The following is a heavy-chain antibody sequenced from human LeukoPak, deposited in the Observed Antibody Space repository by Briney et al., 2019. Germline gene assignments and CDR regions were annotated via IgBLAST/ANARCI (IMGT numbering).Heavy chain of an antibody. J-gene: IGHJ4*02. CDR3: ARHESSVVPSSFDY. D-gene: IGHD2-2*01. CDR2: IYYSGST. CDR1: GGSISSYY. Sequence: SETLSLTCTVSGGSISSYYWCWIRQPPGKGLEWIGYIYYSGSTNYNPSLKSRVTISVDTSKNQFSLKLSSVTAADTAVYYCARHESSVVPSSFDYWGQGTLVTVSS. V-gene: IGHV4-59*08.